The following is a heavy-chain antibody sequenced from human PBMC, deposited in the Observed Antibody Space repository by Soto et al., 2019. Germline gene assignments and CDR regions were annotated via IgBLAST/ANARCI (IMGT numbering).Heavy chain of an antibody. D-gene: IGHD3-10*01. Sequence: QVQLQESGPGLVKPSGTLSLTCGVSGGSISSSNWWSWVRQPPGNGLEWSGAIYHSGSAHYNPSLKSRVTRSVDKSKNQLSLIVPALTAADTALYYWGRGGETATFDIWGQGTIVTVSS. CDR1: GGSISSSNW. CDR3: GRGGETATFDI. CDR2: IYHSGSA. J-gene: IGHJ3*02. V-gene: IGHV4-4*02.